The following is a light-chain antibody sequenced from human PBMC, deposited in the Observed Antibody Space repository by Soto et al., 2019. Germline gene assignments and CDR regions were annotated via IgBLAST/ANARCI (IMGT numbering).Light chain of an antibody. Sequence: EIVLTQSPATLSLSPGERATLSCRASQFVSSNLAWYQQKPGQAPRLLIYGASTRATGIPDRFSGSGSGTDFTLTISRLEPEDFAVYYCQQYGSSALTFGGGTKVDIK. CDR1: QFVSSN. CDR3: QQYGSSALT. V-gene: IGKV3-20*01. J-gene: IGKJ4*01. CDR2: GAS.